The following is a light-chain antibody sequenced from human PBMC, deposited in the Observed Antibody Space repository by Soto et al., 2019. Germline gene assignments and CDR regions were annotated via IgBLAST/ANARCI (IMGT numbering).Light chain of an antibody. J-gene: IGKJ4*01. Sequence: IQMTQSPSSLSASVGDRVTITCRASQGIGNYLAWYQQKPGKVPKLLIYTSSTLQSGVPSRFSGSGSGTEFTLTISSLQPEDFATYYCQQYDSYPLTFGGGTKVDIK. CDR2: TSS. V-gene: IGKV1-27*01. CDR3: QQYDSYPLT. CDR1: QGIGNY.